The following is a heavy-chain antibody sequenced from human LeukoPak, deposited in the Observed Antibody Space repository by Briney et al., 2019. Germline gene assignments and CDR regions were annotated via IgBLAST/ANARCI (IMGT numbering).Heavy chain of an antibody. CDR3: ARGRIKVATIVSPFFDY. J-gene: IGHJ4*02. CDR2: ISSSGSTI. Sequence: PGGSLRLSCAASGFTFSSYEMNWVRQAPGKGLEWVSYISSSGSTIYYADSVKGRFTISRDNAKNSLYLQMNSLRAEDTAVYYCARGRIKVATIVSPFFDYWGQGTLVTVSS. V-gene: IGHV3-48*03. CDR1: GFTFSSYE. D-gene: IGHD5-12*01.